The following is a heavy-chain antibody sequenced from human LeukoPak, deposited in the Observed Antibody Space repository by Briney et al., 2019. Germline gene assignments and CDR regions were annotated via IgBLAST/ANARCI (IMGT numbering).Heavy chain of an antibody. CDR2: IYSGGNT. D-gene: IGHD2-21*01. J-gene: IGHJ4*02. CDR1: RFTVTSKY. Sequence: PGGSLRLSSAASRFTVTSKYMKCVRQAPGKGLEWVSVIYSGGNTYYADSVKGRFTISRDNSKNTLYLQMNSLRAEDTAMYYCARQWVGIYYFYSWGQGTLVTVSS. V-gene: IGHV3-53*01. CDR3: ARQWVGIYYFYS.